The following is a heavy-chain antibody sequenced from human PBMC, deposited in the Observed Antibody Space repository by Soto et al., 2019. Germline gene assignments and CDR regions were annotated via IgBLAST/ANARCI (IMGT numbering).Heavy chain of an antibody. J-gene: IGHJ4*02. D-gene: IGHD1-1*01. CDR2: ISAHNGNT. Sequence: QVHLVQSGAEVKKPGASVKVSCKGSGYAFTTYGITWVRQAPGQGREWMGWISAHNGNTNYAQKLQGRVTVTRDTSTSTAYMELRSLRSDDTGVYYCARGRYGDYWGQGALVTVSS. V-gene: IGHV1-18*01. CDR1: GYAFTTYG. CDR3: ARGRYGDY.